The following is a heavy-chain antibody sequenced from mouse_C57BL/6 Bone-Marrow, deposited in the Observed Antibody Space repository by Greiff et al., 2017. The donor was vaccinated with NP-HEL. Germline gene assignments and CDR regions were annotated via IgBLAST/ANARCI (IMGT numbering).Heavy chain of an antibody. D-gene: IGHD1-1*01. V-gene: IGHV1-26*01. Sequence: EVQLQQSGPELVKPGASVKISCKASGYTFTDYYMNWVKQSHGKSLEWIGDINPNNGGTSYNQKFKGKATLTVDKSSSTAYMELRSLTSEDSAVYYCARLPDYYGSSYGNYYAMDYWGQGTSVTVSS. CDR3: ARLPDYYGSSYGNYYAMDY. CDR1: GYTFTDYY. CDR2: INPNNGGT. J-gene: IGHJ4*01.